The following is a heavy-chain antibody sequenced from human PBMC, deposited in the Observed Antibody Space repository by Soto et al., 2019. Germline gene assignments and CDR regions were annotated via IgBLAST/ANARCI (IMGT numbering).Heavy chain of an antibody. Sequence: SETLSLTCSVSSDSMNSGGYYWSWIRQHPGKGLEWIGYIYSNGDTYYNPSLKSRVTISVDTSKNQFSLNLTSVPGADTAVYYCARRGGSSSGYYYYALDVWGQGPTVT. V-gene: IGHV4-31*03. CDR1: SDSMNSGGYY. D-gene: IGHD6-6*01. CDR2: IYSNGDT. J-gene: IGHJ6*02. CDR3: ARRGGSSSGYYYYALDV.